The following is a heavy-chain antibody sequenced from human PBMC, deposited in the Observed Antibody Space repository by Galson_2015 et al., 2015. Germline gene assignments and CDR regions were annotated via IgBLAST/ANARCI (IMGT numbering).Heavy chain of an antibody. Sequence: QSGAEVKKPGESLRISCKGSGYSFSNNWITWVRQMPGKGLEWMGRIDPSDSYTDYSPSFRGHVTISTDKAISTAYLQWSRLKASDTAMYYCARLGGGERLDPWGQGTLVPVSS. CDR3: ARLGGGERLDP. CDR1: GYSFSNNW. V-gene: IGHV5-10-1*01. CDR2: IDPSDSYT. D-gene: IGHD2-21*01. J-gene: IGHJ5*02.